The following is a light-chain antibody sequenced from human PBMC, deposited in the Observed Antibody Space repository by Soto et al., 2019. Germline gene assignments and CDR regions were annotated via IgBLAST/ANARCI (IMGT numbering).Light chain of an antibody. J-gene: IGLJ2*01. CDR3: SSYAAGNRVL. Sequence: QSALTQPPSASGSLGQSVTISCTGTSRDVGGYNYVSWYQQHPGKAPKLLIFEVSKWPAGVPDRFSGSKSGNTASLSVSGLQADDEADFYCSSYAAGNRVLFGGGTKVTVL. CDR2: EVS. V-gene: IGLV2-8*01. CDR1: SRDVGGYNY.